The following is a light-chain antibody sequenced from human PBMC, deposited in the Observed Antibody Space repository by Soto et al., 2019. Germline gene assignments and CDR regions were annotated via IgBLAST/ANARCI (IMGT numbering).Light chain of an antibody. Sequence: QSALTQPASVSGSPGQSITISCTGTSSDVGGYNYVSWYQQHPGKAPKLMIYEVSNRPSGVSNRFSGSKSGNMASLTISGLQAEDEADYYCSSYTSSSTDVVFGGGTKVTVL. CDR3: SSYTSSSTDVV. J-gene: IGLJ2*01. CDR1: SSDVGGYNY. V-gene: IGLV2-14*01. CDR2: EVS.